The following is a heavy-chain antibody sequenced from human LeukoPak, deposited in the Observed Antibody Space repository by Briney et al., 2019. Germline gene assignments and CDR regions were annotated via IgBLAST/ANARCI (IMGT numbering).Heavy chain of an antibody. CDR1: GFSLSTSGVG. Sequence: SGPTLVNPTQTLTLTCTFSGFSLSTSGVGVGWIRQPPGKALEWLALVYWDDDKRYSPFLKSRLTITKDTSKNQVVLRMSSMDPVDTATYYCAHRRDTIFGADYYMDVWGKGTTVTVSS. CDR2: VYWDDDK. V-gene: IGHV2-5*02. CDR3: AHRRDTIFGADYYMDV. J-gene: IGHJ6*03. D-gene: IGHD3-3*01.